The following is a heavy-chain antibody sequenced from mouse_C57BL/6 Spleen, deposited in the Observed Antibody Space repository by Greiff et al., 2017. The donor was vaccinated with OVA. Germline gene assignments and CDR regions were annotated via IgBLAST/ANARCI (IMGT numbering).Heavy chain of an antibody. Sequence: VQLQQPGAELVKPGASVKMSCKASGYTFTSYWITWVKQRPGQGLEWIGDIYPGSGSTNYNEKFKSKATLTVDTSSSTAYMQLSSLTSEDSAVYYCAREGLRRGGMDYWGQGTSVTVSS. CDR2: IYPGSGST. D-gene: IGHD2-2*01. CDR3: AREGLRRGGMDY. V-gene: IGHV1-55*01. CDR1: GYTFTSYW. J-gene: IGHJ4*01.